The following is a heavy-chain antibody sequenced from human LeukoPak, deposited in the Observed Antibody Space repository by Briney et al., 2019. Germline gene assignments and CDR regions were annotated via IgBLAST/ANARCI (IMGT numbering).Heavy chain of an antibody. J-gene: IGHJ6*03. V-gene: IGHV1-69*05. CDR2: IIPILGTA. D-gene: IGHD6-19*01. CDR3: ARGLSGSGWTFGGYYYYMDV. Sequence: GASVKVSCKASGGTFSSYAISWVRQAPGQGLEWMGGIIPILGTANYAQKFQGRVTITTDESTSTAYMELSSLRSEDTAVYYCARGLSGSGWTFGGYYYYMDVWGKGTTVTVSS. CDR1: GGTFSSYA.